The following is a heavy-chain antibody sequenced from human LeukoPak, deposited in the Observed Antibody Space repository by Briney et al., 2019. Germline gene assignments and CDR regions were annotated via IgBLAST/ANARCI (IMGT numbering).Heavy chain of an antibody. CDR3: ARAGGDTAVVFDAFDI. V-gene: IGHV3-9*01. D-gene: IGHD5-18*01. J-gene: IGHJ3*02. CDR2: INWNSGSI. CDR1: GFTFDDYA. Sequence: GRSLRLSCAASGFTFDDYAMHWVRQAPGKGLEWVSGINWNSGSIDYADSVKGRFTISRDNAKNSLYLQMNSLRADDTAVYYCARAGGDTAVVFDAFDIWGQGTMVTVSS.